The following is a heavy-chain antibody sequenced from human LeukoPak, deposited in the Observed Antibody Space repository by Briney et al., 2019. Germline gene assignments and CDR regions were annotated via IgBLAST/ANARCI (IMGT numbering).Heavy chain of an antibody. V-gene: IGHV1-2*02. J-gene: IGHJ4*02. CDR2: INPNNGGT. Sequence: GASVKVSCKASGYTFTGHYMHWVRQAPGQGLEWMGWINPNNGGTNYAQKFQGRVTMTRDTSISTAYMELSSLRSEDTAVYYCARSSNWNRFDYWGQGTLVTVSS. CDR3: ARSSNWNRFDY. CDR1: GYTFTGHY. D-gene: IGHD1-1*01.